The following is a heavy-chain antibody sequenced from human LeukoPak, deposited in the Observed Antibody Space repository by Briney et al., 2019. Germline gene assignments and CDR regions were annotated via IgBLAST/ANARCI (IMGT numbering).Heavy chain of an antibody. CDR3: AREGKGDFNLRRSHGFDI. V-gene: IGHV1-2*07. CDR1: VHSFIISY. J-gene: IGHJ3*02. CDR2: INPKSGGT. D-gene: IGHD3-16*01. Sequence: ASLKVSSMPSVHSFIISYIHWVRPAPGEGLLWMGWINPKSGGTNYAHKFPGRSTSTRDTSIDTGSMELTSLTSYDTAIYYCAREGKGDFNLRRSHGFDIGGQGTVVTVSS.